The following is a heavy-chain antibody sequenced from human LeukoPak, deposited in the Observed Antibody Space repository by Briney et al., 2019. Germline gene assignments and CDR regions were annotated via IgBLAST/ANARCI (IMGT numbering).Heavy chain of an antibody. V-gene: IGHV3-48*01. Sequence: GGSLSLSCAASGFIFSSYCMNLFRQAPGTGLEWVSYISSSSSTIYYADSVKGRFTISRDNAKNSLYLQMNSLRAEDTAVYYCAKDNAYYYADYWGQGTLVTVSS. CDR1: GFIFSSYC. CDR3: AKDNAYYYADY. D-gene: IGHD3-10*01. J-gene: IGHJ4*02. CDR2: ISSSSSTI.